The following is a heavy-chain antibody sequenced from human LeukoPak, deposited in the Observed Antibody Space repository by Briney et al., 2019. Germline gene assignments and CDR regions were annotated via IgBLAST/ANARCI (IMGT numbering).Heavy chain of an antibody. V-gene: IGHV1-46*01. D-gene: IGHD6-19*01. J-gene: IGHJ4*02. CDR2: INPSGGGT. CDR1: GYTFTTYY. Sequence: ASVKVSCKASGYTFTTYYMHWVRQAPGQGFEWMGIINPSGGGTNYAQKFQGRVTMTRDTSTSTVYMELTSLRSDDTAVYFCVRGRIGYSSGFPYFDYWGQGTLVTVSS. CDR3: VRGRIGYSSGFPYFDY.